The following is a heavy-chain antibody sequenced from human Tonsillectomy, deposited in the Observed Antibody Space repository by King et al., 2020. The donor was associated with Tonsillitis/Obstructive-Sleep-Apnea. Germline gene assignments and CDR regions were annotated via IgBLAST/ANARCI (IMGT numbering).Heavy chain of an antibody. CDR2: INSDGSST. CDR1: GFTFSNYW. Sequence: VQLVESGGGLVQPGGSLRLSCVASGFTFSNYWMHWVRQAPGKGLVWVSYINSDGSSTSYADSVKGRFTISRDNAKNTLYLQMNSLRGDDTAVYYCARVYCSGGTCYSRYNFDYWGQGALVTVSS. V-gene: IGHV3-74*01. D-gene: IGHD2-15*01. J-gene: IGHJ4*02. CDR3: ARVYCSGGTCYSRYNFDY.